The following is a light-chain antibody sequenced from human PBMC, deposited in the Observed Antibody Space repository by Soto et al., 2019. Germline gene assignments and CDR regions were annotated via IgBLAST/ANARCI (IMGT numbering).Light chain of an antibody. V-gene: IGKV3-20*01. CDR1: QSVSNRD. J-gene: IGKJ5*01. CDR3: QQYGSSST. Sequence: EIVLTQSPGTLSLSPGERATLSCWASQSVSNRDLAWYKPKPGQAPRLLIVGASSRPTGIPDRVSGSGSGTDFTLTISRLEPEDFAVYYCQQYGSSSTFGQGTRLEI. CDR2: GAS.